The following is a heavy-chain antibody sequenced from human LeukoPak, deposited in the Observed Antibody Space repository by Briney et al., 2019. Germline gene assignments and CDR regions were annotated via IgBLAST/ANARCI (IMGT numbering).Heavy chain of an antibody. CDR3: ARVHAYYFDY. J-gene: IGHJ4*02. Sequence: ASVNVSCKASGYTFVSYDISWVRQAPGQGLEWMGWISADNGNTNYVQKFQGRVTMTTDTSTNIAYMELRNLRSDDTAVYYCARVHAYYFDYWGQGTLITVSS. CDR2: ISADNGNT. D-gene: IGHD3-10*01. V-gene: IGHV1-18*01. CDR1: GYTFVSYD.